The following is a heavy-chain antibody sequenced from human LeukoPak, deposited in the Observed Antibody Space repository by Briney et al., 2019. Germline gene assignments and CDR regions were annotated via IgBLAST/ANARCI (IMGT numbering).Heavy chain of an antibody. J-gene: IGHJ4*02. CDR3: AKGGPQFFDY. V-gene: IGHV3-23*01. CDR2: ISGSGGST. D-gene: IGHD5-24*01. Sequence: PGGSLRLSCVASGITFSNYAVSWVRQAPEKGLDWVSTISGSGGSTYSTDSVKGRFTISRDNSKSTLYLQMNSLRVEDTAIYYCAKGGPQFFDYWGQGTLVTVSS. CDR1: GITFSNYA.